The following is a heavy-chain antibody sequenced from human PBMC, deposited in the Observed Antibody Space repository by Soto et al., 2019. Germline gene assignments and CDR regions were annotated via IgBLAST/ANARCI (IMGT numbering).Heavy chain of an antibody. CDR2: IIPIYGTA. CDR1: GVTFSSYA. D-gene: IGHD2-15*01. V-gene: IGHV1-69*13. CDR3: ARGSGYCSGGSCLGAFDI. Sequence: SVKVSCKASGVTFSSYAISWVRQAPGQGLEWMGGIIPIYGTANYAQKFQGRVTITADESTSTAYMELSSLRSEDTAVYYCARGSGYCSGGSCLGAFDIWGQGTMVTVSS. J-gene: IGHJ3*02.